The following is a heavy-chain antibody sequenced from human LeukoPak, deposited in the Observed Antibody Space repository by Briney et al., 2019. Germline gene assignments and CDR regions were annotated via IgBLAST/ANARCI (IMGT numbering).Heavy chain of an antibody. CDR1: GGSINSNSYY. CDR3: ASAPRQGSIGGLDY. D-gene: IGHD3-16*01. J-gene: IGHJ4*02. V-gene: IGHV4-39*02. CDR2: VYYSGGT. Sequence: SETLSLTCSVSGGSINSNSYYWAWIRRPPGKGLEWIGSVYYSGGTYYNPSLKSRVTISVDTSKNHFSLNLSSVTAADTALYYCASAPRQGSIGGLDYWGQGTLVTVSS.